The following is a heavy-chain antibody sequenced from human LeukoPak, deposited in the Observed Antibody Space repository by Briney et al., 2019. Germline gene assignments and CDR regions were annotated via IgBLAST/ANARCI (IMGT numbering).Heavy chain of an antibody. D-gene: IGHD4/OR15-4a*01. CDR2: ISDDGERK. CDR1: GFTFSNYY. CDR3: AKDLSGHWCIDY. V-gene: IGHV3-30*18. Sequence: GGSLRLSCVASGFTFSNYYMHWVRQAPGKGLEWVAIISDDGERKFYADSVRGRITISRDKSKDTLFLQMNSLRADDTAVYFCAKDLSGHWCIDYWGQGTLVTVSS. J-gene: IGHJ4*02.